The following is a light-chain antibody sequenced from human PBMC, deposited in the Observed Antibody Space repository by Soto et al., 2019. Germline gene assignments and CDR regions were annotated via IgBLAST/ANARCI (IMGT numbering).Light chain of an antibody. Sequence: EFVLTQSPATLSLSPGERATLSCRASESVSSNLAWYQQRPGQAPRLVIYGASTRATGIPARFSGGGSGTEFTLTISSLQSEDFAVYCCQQRSNRPPITFGQGTRLEIK. J-gene: IGKJ5*01. CDR3: QQRSNRPPIT. V-gene: IGKV3-15*01. CDR1: ESVSSN. CDR2: GAS.